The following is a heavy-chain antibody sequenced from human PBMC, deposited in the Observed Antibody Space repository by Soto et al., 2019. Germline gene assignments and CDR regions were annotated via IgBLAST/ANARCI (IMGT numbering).Heavy chain of an antibody. D-gene: IGHD3-22*01. Sequence: QVHLVQSGAEVKKPGASVKVSCKASGYTFSIYGISWVRQAPGQGLEWLGWISASSPYSHYTQNIQGRDTMTADTYTHTAYMELRSLTSDDTTVYYCARTYYYDSTGHYDFDYWGQGTLVTVSS. V-gene: IGHV1-18*01. CDR2: ISASSPYS. CDR3: ARTYYYDSTGHYDFDY. J-gene: IGHJ4*02. CDR1: GYTFSIYG.